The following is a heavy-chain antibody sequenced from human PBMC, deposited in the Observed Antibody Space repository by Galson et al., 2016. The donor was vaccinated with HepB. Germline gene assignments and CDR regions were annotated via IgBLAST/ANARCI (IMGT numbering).Heavy chain of an antibody. Sequence: SVKVSCKASGYTFTSYGISWVRQAPGQGLEWMGWISAYNGNTNYAQKLQGRVTMTTDTSTGTAYMELRSLRSDDTAVYYCARGVREILARYYYYYYGMDVWGKGTTVTVSS. CDR3: ARGVREILARYYYYYYGMDV. CDR1: GYTFTSYG. CDR2: ISAYNGNT. D-gene: IGHD3-3*01. J-gene: IGHJ6*04. V-gene: IGHV1-18*01.